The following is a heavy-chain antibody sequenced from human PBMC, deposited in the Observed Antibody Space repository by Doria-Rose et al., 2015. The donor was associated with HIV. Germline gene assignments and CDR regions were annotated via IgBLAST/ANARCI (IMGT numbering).Heavy chain of an antibody. J-gene: IGHJ4*02. V-gene: IGHV2-26*01. CDR1: GVSLSSPGMG. CDR2: IFSDDER. CDR3: ARIKSSRWYHKYYFDF. Sequence: QVTLKEPGPVLVKPTETLTLTCTVSGVSLSSPGMGVSWIRQPPGKALEWLANIFSDDERSYKTSLKSRLTISRGTSKSQVVLTMTDMDPVDTATYYCARIKSSRWYHKYYFDFWGQGTLVIVSA. D-gene: IGHD6-13*01.